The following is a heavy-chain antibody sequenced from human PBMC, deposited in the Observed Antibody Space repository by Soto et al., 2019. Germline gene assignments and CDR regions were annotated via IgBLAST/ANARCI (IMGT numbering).Heavy chain of an antibody. V-gene: IGHV3-23*01. CDR2: ISGSGGST. D-gene: IGHD2-15*01. Sequence: GGSLRLSCVASGFTFSSYAMSWVRQAPGKGLEWVSAISGSGGSTYYADSVKGRFTISRDNSKNTLYLQMNSLRAEDTAVYYCAKASGSCYPCDGDAFDIWGQGTMVTVSS. CDR1: GFTFSSYA. CDR3: AKASGSCYPCDGDAFDI. J-gene: IGHJ3*02.